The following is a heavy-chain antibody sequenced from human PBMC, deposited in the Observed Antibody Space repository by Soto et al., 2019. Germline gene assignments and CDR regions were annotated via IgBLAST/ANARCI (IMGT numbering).Heavy chain of an antibody. CDR1: GFTFSSYA. J-gene: IGHJ5*02. D-gene: IGHD3-10*02. V-gene: IGHV3-64*01. CDR2: ISSNGGST. Sequence: GGSLRLSCAASGFTFSSYAMHWVRQAPGKGLEYVSAISSNGGSTYYANSVKGRFTISRDNSKNTLYLQMGSLRAEDMAVYYCGRGGDTCVRGGFYICPDPWGREPLSTCS. CDR3: GRGGDTCVRGGFYICPDP.